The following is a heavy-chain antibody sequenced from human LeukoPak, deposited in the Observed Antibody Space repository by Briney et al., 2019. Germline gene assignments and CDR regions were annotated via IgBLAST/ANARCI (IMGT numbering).Heavy chain of an antibody. Sequence: GGSLRLSCAASGFTLASYWMSWVRLAPGKGLEWVANIKQDGSEKYYVDSVKGRFTISRDNAKNSLYLQMNSLRAEDTAVYYCARDQGTVPSDDAFDIWGQGTMVTVSS. CDR2: IKQDGSEK. J-gene: IGHJ3*02. V-gene: IGHV3-7*01. CDR3: ARDQGTVPSDDAFDI. CDR1: GFTLASYW. D-gene: IGHD4-17*01.